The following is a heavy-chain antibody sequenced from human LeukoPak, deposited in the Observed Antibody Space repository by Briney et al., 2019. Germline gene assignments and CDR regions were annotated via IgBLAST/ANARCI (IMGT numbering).Heavy chain of an antibody. CDR1: GFTFSSYA. Sequence: GGSLRLSCAASGFTFSSYAMSWVRQAPGKGLEWVSAISGSGSDTFYADSVKGRFTISRDNSKNTLYLQMSSLRAEDTAVYYCAYLIIDYWYFDFWGRGTLVTVSS. J-gene: IGHJ2*01. CDR2: ISGSGSDT. V-gene: IGHV3-23*01. CDR3: AYLIIDYWYFDF.